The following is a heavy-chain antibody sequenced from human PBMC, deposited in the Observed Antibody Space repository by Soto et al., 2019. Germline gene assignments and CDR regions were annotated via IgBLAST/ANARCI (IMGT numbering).Heavy chain of an antibody. CDR2: IYYSGST. Sequence: SETLSLTCTVSGGSISSYYWNWIRQPPGKGLEWIGYIYYSGSTKYNPSLKSRVTISVDTSKNQFSLKLSSVTAADTAVYYCARDRLANWFAPWGKGPLVTVSS. CDR3: ARDRLANWFAP. V-gene: IGHV4-59*01. CDR1: GGSISSYY. D-gene: IGHD3-9*01. J-gene: IGHJ5*02.